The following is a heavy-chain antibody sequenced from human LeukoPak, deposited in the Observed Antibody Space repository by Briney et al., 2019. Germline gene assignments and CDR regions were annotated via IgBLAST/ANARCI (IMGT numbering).Heavy chain of an antibody. D-gene: IGHD3-9*01. CDR2: MNPNTGNT. CDR1: GYNFSSYD. CDR3: VRAPQEGRDILTGVQAGNWFHP. J-gene: IGHJ5*02. V-gene: IGHV1-8*01. Sequence: ASVKVSCQASGYNFSSYDINWVRQAPGQGPEWVGWMNPNTGNTGYAQSFQGRIDLSRNPSISTAYMELSSLRSEDTALYYCVRAPQEGRDILTGVQAGNWFHPWGQGTLVTVSS.